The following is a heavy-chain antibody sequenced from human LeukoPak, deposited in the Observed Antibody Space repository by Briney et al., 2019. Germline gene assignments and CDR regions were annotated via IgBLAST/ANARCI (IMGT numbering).Heavy chain of an antibody. D-gene: IGHD3-10*01. Sequence: ASVKVSCKASGYTFNGHYMHWVRQAPGQGLEWMGWINPNSGGTNYAQKFQGRVTMTRDTSISTAYMELSRLRSDDTAVYYCAKDPKYYYGSGSREGYFDYWGQGTLVTVSS. CDR3: AKDPKYYYGSGSREGYFDY. CDR2: INPNSGGT. J-gene: IGHJ4*02. CDR1: GYTFNGHY. V-gene: IGHV1-2*02.